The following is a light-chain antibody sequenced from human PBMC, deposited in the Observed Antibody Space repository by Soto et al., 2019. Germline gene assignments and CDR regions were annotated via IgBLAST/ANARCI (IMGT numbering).Light chain of an antibody. V-gene: IGKV1-27*01. CDR3: QQANSFPLT. Sequence: DILLTQSPSSLSSSLGDTVTITCRQSQGISNYLAWYQQKPGKVPKLLIYAASTLQSGVPSRFSGSGSGTDFTPTISSLQPEDFATYYCQQANSFPLTFGGGTKVDI. CDR1: QGISNY. CDR2: AAS. J-gene: IGKJ4*01.